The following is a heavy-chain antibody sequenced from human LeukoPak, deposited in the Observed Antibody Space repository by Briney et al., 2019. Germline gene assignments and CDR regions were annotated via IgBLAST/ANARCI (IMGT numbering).Heavy chain of an antibody. D-gene: IGHD6-13*01. V-gene: IGHV5-51*01. CDR3: AGAGAGTAVDS. CDR2: IYPGDSDT. Sequence: GESLKISCKGSGYSFTTYWIAWVRQMPGKGREWMGIIYPGDSDTRYSPSFQGQFTISADKSISTAYLQWSSLKASDTAMYYCAGAGAGTAVDSWGQGTLVTVAS. CDR1: GYSFTTYW. J-gene: IGHJ4*02.